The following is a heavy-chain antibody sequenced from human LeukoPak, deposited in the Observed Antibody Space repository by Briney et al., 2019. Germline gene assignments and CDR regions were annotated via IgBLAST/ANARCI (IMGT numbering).Heavy chain of an antibody. CDR3: ASQTFYDSSGSYYMDV. CDR1: GFTVSSNY. Sequence: GGSLRLSCAASGFTVSSNYMTWVRQAPGKGLEWVSVIHKNAITYYADTVKGRFTVSRDNSKNMLYLQMNSLRAEDTAVYYCASQTFYDSSGSYYMDVWGKGTTVTISS. V-gene: IGHV3-53*01. J-gene: IGHJ6*03. D-gene: IGHD3-22*01. CDR2: IHKNAIT.